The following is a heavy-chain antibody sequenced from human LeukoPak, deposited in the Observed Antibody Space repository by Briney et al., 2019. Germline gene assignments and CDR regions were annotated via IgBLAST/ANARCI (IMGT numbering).Heavy chain of an antibody. J-gene: IGHJ6*02. D-gene: IGHD3-22*01. V-gene: IGHV3-21*01. CDR1: GFTFSSYS. CDR2: ISSSSSYI. CDR3: ARDSYYYDSSGYPYYYGMDV. Sequence: GGSLRLSCAASGFTFSSYSMNRVRQAPGKGLEWVSSISSSSSYIYYADSVKGRFTISRDNAKNSLYLQMNSLRAEDTAVYYCARDSYYYDSSGYPYYYGMDVWGQGTTVTVSS.